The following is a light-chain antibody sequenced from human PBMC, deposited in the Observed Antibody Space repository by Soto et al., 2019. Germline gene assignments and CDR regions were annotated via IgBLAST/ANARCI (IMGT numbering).Light chain of an antibody. Sequence: DIQMTQSPSSLSASVGDRVTITCRASQAISNYLAWYQQKPGEVPKLLIYAASTLQSGVPSRFSGSGSGTDFTLTISSLQPEDVATYYCQKYNSAPRTFGQGTKVEIK. CDR3: QKYNSAPRT. J-gene: IGKJ1*01. CDR1: QAISNY. CDR2: AAS. V-gene: IGKV1-27*01.